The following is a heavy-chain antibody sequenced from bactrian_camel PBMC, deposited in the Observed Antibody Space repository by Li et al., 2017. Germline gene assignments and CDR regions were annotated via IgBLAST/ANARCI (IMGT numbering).Heavy chain of an antibody. J-gene: IGHJ4*01. D-gene: IGHD1*01. CDR2: SGSGGAT. V-gene: IGHV3S53*01. CDR3: AADRYCLGTSLLLTVQEYTE. CDR1: GSIRSNWC. Sequence: QVQLVESGGGSVQAGGSLRLSCVASGSIRSNWCMGWFRQAPGKQRTGVASSGSGGATTYADFAQGRFTISLENANAKKTVYLQMDSLRPEDTAMYYCAADRYCLGTSLLLTVQEYTEWGQGTQVTVS.